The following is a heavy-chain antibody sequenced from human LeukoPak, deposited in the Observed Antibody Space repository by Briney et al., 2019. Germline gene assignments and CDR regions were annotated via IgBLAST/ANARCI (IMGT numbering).Heavy chain of an antibody. CDR2: IIPIFGTA. V-gene: IGHV1-69*06. CDR1: GGTFSSYA. Sequence: SVKVSCKASGGTFSSYAISWVRQAPGQGLEWMGGIIPIFGTANYAQKFQGRVTITADKSTSTAYMELSSLRSEDTAVYYCARRDYYDSSGEFDYWGQGTLVTVSS. CDR3: ARRDYYDSSGEFDY. D-gene: IGHD3-22*01. J-gene: IGHJ4*02.